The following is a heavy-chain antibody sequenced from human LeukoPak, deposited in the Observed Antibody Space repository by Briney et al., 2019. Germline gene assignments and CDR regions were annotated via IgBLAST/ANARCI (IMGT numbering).Heavy chain of an antibody. CDR3: ARERYYDSSGYYPYYFDY. J-gene: IGHJ4*02. CDR1: GGSISSGSYY. D-gene: IGHD3-22*01. CDR2: IYTSGST. Sequence: SQTLSLTCTVSGGSISSGSYYWSWIRQPAGKGLEWIGRIYTSGSTNYNPSLKSRVTISVDTSKNQFSLKLSSVTAADTAVYSCARERYYDSSGYYPYYFDYWGQGTLVTVSS. V-gene: IGHV4-61*02.